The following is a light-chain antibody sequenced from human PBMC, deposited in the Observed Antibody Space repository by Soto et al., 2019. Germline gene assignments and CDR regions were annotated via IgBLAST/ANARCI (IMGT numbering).Light chain of an antibody. CDR2: GAS. CDR1: QSFSSSY. CDR3: QQYHNSPPT. J-gene: IGKJ1*01. Sequence: EIVLTQSPGTLSLSPGERATLSCRASQSFSSSYLAWYQQKPGQAPRLLIYGASSRATGIPDRFSGGGSGTDFTLTISRLEPEDFAVYYCQQYHNSPPTFGQGTKVDIK. V-gene: IGKV3-20*01.